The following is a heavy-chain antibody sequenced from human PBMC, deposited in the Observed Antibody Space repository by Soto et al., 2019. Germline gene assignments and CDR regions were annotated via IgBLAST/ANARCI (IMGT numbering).Heavy chain of an antibody. CDR1: GGSISSGGYY. CDR3: ARGDIVVVPAADR. Sequence: QVQLQESGPGLVKPSQTLSLTCTVSGGSISSGGYYWSWIRQHPGKGLEWIGYIYYSGSTYYNPSLNSRVTRSVDPSKNQFSLKLSSVTAADTAVYYCARGDIVVVPAADRWGQGTLVTVSS. V-gene: IGHV4-31*03. CDR2: IYYSGST. D-gene: IGHD2-2*01. J-gene: IGHJ4*02.